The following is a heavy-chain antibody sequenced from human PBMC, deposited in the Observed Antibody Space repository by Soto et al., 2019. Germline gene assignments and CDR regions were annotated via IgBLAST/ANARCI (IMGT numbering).Heavy chain of an antibody. CDR3: GKDIGYYYDSSGQINY. Sequence: AGGSLRLSCAASGFKFDDYAMHWVRRAPGRGLEWVSGVTWNSNGKAYADSVKGRFTISRDNAKKSLYLQMNSLRSEDTALYYCGKDIGYYYDSSGQINYWGQGTLVTVSS. J-gene: IGHJ4*02. CDR1: GFKFDDYA. V-gene: IGHV3-9*01. CDR2: VTWNSNGK. D-gene: IGHD3-22*01.